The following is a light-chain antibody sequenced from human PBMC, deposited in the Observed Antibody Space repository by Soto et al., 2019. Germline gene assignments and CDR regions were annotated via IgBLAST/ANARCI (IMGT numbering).Light chain of an antibody. CDR2: EVS. CDR3: CSYAGSSTFVV. CDR1: SSDVGSYNL. V-gene: IGLV2-23*02. J-gene: IGLJ2*01. Sequence: QSVLTQPASVSGSPGQSITISCTGTSSDVGSYNLVSWYQQHPGKAPKLMIYEVSKRPSGVSNRFSGSKSGKTASLTISGLQAEDEADYYCCSYAGSSTFVVFGGGTKLTVL.